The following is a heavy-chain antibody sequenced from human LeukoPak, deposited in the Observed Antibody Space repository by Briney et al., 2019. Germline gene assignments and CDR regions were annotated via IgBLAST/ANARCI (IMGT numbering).Heavy chain of an antibody. CDR3: ARQLAAPGTRGFDY. D-gene: IGHD6-13*01. CDR1: GFTFSSYG. Sequence: GGSLRLSCAASGFTFSSYGMHWVRQALGKGLEWVAVIWYDGSNKYYADSVKGRFTISRDNSKNTLYLQMNSLRAEDTAVYYCARQLAAPGTRGFDYWGQGTLVTVSS. J-gene: IGHJ4*02. CDR2: IWYDGSNK. V-gene: IGHV3-33*01.